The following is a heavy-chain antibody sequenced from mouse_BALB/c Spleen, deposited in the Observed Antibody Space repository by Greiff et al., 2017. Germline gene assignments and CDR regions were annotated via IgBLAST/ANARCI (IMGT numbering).Heavy chain of an antibody. CDR2: ISYSGST. Sequence: EVKLVESGPGLVKPSQSLSLTCTVTGYSITSDYAWNWIRQFPGNKLEWMGYISYSGSTSYNPSLKSRISITRDTSKNQFFLQLNSVTTEDTATYYCARNYRYDVLFAYWGQGTLVTGSA. V-gene: IGHV3-2*02. CDR3: ARNYRYDVLFAY. J-gene: IGHJ3*01. D-gene: IGHD2-14*01. CDR1: GYSITSDYA.